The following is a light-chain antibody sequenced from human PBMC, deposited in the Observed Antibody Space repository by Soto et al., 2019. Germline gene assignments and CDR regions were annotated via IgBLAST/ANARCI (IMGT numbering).Light chain of an antibody. CDR2: GAS. CDR3: QQDGSSRPYT. Sequence: VLTQSPGTLSLSPGARATLSCRASQSVISNYLDCYHQKPGQSPRLLIYGASSRATGIPDRFSGSGSGTDFTLTISRLEPADFAVYYCQQDGSSRPYTVGQGTKLEIK. J-gene: IGKJ2*01. CDR1: QSVISNY. V-gene: IGKV3-20*01.